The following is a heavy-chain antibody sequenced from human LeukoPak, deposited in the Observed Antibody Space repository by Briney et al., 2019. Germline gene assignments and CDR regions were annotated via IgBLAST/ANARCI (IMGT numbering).Heavy chain of an antibody. D-gene: IGHD2-21*02. J-gene: IGHJ6*02. CDR1: GFPFSSYA. V-gene: IGHV3-64D*09. CDR3: AKEVYCGRDCYNPGYGVDV. CDR2: ISDSGGST. Sequence: GGSLRLSCSASGFPFSSYAMHWVRQAPGKGLEYVSAISDSGGSTYYADSVKGRFTISRDNSKNTLYLQMSSLRAEDTATYYCAKEVYCGRDCYNPGYGVDVWGQGTTVTVSS.